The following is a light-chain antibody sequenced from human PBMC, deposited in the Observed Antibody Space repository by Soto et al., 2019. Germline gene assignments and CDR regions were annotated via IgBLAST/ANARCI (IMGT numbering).Light chain of an antibody. CDR3: HKYDNRIT. CDR1: RDIRNH. Sequence: DIQMTQSPSSLSASVGDRVTITCQASRDIRNHLNWYQVKPGKAPNLLIYDASNLETGVPSRFSGGGSGTDFTFTISSLQPEDMAKSYGHKYDNRITFGQGTRLEI. J-gene: IGKJ5*01. V-gene: IGKV1-33*01. CDR2: DAS.